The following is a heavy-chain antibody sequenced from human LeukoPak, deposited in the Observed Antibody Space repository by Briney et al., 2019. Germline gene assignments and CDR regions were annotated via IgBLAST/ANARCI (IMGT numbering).Heavy chain of an antibody. J-gene: IGHJ4*02. Sequence: GRSLRLSCAASGFTFSSYGMHWVRQAPGKGLEWVAVIWYDGSNKYYADSVKGRFTISRDNSKNTLYLQMNSLRAEDTAVYYCARDLTGRNYFDYWGQGPLVTVSS. V-gene: IGHV3-33*01. CDR2: IWYDGSNK. CDR3: ARDLTGRNYFDY. D-gene: IGHD3-9*01. CDR1: GFTFSSYG.